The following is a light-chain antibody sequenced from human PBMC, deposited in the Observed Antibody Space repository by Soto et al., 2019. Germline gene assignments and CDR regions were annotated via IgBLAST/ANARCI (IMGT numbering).Light chain of an antibody. J-gene: IGLJ3*02. CDR3: GTWDSSLSGVV. CDR2: DNN. Sequence: QAVVTQPPSVSAAPGQKVTISCSGSSSNIGNNYVSWYQQLPGTAPKLLIHDNNKRPSGIPDRFSGSKFGTSATLGITGLQTGDEADYYCGTWDSSLSGVVFGGGTKVTVL. CDR1: SSNIGNNY. V-gene: IGLV1-51*01.